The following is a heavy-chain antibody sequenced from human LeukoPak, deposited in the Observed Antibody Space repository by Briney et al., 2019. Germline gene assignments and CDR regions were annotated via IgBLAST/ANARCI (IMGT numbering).Heavy chain of an antibody. CDR2: INHSGST. V-gene: IGHV4-34*01. Sequence: NPSETLSLTCAVYGGSFSGYYWSWIRQPPGKGLEWIGEINHSGSTNYNPSLKSRVTISVDTSKNQFSLKLSSVTAADTAVYYCVRHRDSSRLRGWFDPWGQGTLVTVSS. CDR3: VRHRDSSRLRGWFDP. CDR1: GGSFSGYY. D-gene: IGHD6-13*01. J-gene: IGHJ5*02.